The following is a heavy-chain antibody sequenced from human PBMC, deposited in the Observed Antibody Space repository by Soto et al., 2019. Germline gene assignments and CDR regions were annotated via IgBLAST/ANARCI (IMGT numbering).Heavy chain of an antibody. D-gene: IGHD3-10*01. CDR3: AHVRITMGRCHETGAFDI. CDR2: IYWDDDK. CDR1: GFSLSTSGVG. V-gene: IGHV2-5*02. Sequence: QITLKESGPTLVKPTQTLTLTCTFSGFSLSTSGVGVGWIRQPPGKALEWLALIYWDDDKRYSPSLKSRLTITKDTSKTHGVLTMTNMDTVDTATEYCAHVRITMGRCHETGAFDIWCQGTMVTVSS. J-gene: IGHJ3*02.